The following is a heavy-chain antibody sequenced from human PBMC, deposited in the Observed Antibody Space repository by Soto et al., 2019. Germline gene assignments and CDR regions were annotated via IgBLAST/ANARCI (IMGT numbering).Heavy chain of an antibody. J-gene: IGHJ6*03. CDR2: IYYSGST. D-gene: IGHD1-1*01. CDR1: GGSSSSYY. V-gene: IGHV4-59*01. CDR3: ARDLSGTTSIFDYYYYMDV. Sequence: SETLSLTCTVSGGSSSSYYWSWIRQPPGKGLEWIGYIYYSGSTNYNPSLKSRVTISVDTSKHPFSLKLSSVTAADTAVYYCARDLSGTTSIFDYYYYMDVWGKGTTVTVSS.